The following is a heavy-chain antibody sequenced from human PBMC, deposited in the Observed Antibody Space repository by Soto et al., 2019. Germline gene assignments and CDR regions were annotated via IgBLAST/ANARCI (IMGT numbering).Heavy chain of an antibody. CDR1: GYTFTGYY. CDR3: EREGAAPASSYGMDV. Sequence: QVQLVQSGAEVKKPGASVKVSCKASGYTFTGYYMHWVRQAPGQGLEWMGWINPNSGGTNYAQKFQGGVTMTRDPSISTAYMELSRLGSDDTAVYYCEREGAAPASSYGMDVWGQGTTVTVSS. J-gene: IGHJ6*02. D-gene: IGHD6-25*01. V-gene: IGHV1-2*02. CDR2: INPNSGGT.